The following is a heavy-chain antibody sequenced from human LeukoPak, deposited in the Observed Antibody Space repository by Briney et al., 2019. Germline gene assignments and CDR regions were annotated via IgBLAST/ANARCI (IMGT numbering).Heavy chain of an antibody. Sequence: PSETLSLTCGVSGGSITSTNWWSWVRQPPGQGLEWIGEVSLSGLTNYNPSLSSRIIMALDTSKNHLSLHLTSVTAADTAVYYCSRENGAFSPFGYWGQGYLVTVLS. J-gene: IGHJ4*02. V-gene: IGHV4-4*02. D-gene: IGHD2-8*01. CDR3: SRENGAFSPFGY. CDR1: GGSITSTNW. CDR2: VSLSGLT.